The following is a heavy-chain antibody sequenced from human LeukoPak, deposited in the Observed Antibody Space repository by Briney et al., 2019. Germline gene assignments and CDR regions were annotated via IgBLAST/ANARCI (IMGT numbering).Heavy chain of an antibody. CDR2: IYTSGST. CDR1: GGSISSYY. D-gene: IGHD3-10*01. CDR3: ARDPSLQFGEPYFDY. V-gene: IGHV4-4*07. Sequence: SETLSLTCTVSGGSISSYYWNWIRQPAGKGLEWIGRIYTSGSTNYNPSLESRVTMSVDTSKNQFSLKLSSVTAADTAVYYCARDPSLQFGEPYFDYWGQGTLVTFSS. J-gene: IGHJ4*02.